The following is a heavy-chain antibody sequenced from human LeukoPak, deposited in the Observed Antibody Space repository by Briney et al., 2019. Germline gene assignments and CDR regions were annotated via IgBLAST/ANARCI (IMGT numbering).Heavy chain of an antibody. CDR2: IYYSGST. CDR3: ARGLSDSWTGENY. V-gene: IGHV4-59*12. D-gene: IGHD3-3*01. CDR1: GGSISSYY. J-gene: IGHJ4*02. Sequence: SETLSLTCTVSGGSISSYYWSWIRQPPGKGLEWIGYIYYSGSTNYNPSLKSRVTISLDTSKNQFSLKVRYVTAADTAVYYCARGLSDSWTGENYWGQGTLVTVSS.